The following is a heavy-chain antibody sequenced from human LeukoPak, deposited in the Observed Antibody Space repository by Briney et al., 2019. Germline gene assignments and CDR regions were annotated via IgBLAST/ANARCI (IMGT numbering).Heavy chain of an antibody. Sequence: PSETLSLTCTVSGGSIRSYYWSWIRQPPGKGLEWIGYMSDSGSTNYNPSLKRRVTILGDTSKNQFSLKLSSVTAADTAVYYCARTPDTSLAAAYFQHWGQGTLVTVSS. CDR3: ARTPDTSLAAAYFQH. V-gene: IGHV4-59*01. J-gene: IGHJ1*01. CDR2: MSDSGST. D-gene: IGHD6-13*01. CDR1: GGSIRSYY.